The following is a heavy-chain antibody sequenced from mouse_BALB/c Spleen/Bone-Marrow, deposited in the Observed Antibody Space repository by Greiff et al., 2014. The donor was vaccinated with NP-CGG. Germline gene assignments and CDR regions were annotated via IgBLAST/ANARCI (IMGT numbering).Heavy chain of an antibody. CDR3: ARARRFDF. CDR2: INPISGDA. J-gene: IGHJ2*01. CDR1: GYTFSEYT. V-gene: IGHV1-18*01. Sequence: EVQLQQSGPELVKPGASVKISCKTSGYTFSEYTMHWVKQSHGKSLEWIGGINPISGDAIYNRKFEDKATLTLDKSSTTAYMDLRSLTSEDSAVYYCARARRFDFWGQGTTLPVSS.